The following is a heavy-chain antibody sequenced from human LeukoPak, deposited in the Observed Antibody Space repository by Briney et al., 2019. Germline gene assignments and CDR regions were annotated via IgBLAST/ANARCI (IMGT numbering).Heavy chain of an antibody. CDR1: GFTFSNAW. CDR2: IKSKTDGGRK. CDR3: TTDRYCSSTSWDRLLYYYMDV. Sequence: GGSLRLSCAASGFTFSNAWMGWVRQAPGRGLGWDRLIKSKTDGGRKEYAARVKRRLNISKDDSKNTLYLQMNRLKTEDRAVYYCTTDRYCSSTSWDRLLYYYMDVWGKEPRVTVPS. J-gene: IGHJ6*03. D-gene: IGHD2-2*01. V-gene: IGHV3-15*01.